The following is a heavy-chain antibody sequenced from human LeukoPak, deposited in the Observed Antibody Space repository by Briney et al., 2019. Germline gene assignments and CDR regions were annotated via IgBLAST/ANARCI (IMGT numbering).Heavy chain of an antibody. D-gene: IGHD6-19*01. Sequence: GGSLRLSCAASGFTFSSYSMNWVRQAPGKGVEWVSSISSSSSYIYYADSVKGRFTISRDNAKNSLYLQMNSLRAEDTAVYYCARGSSGWDDAFDIWGQGTMVTVSS. CDR2: ISSSSSYI. J-gene: IGHJ3*02. CDR1: GFTFSSYS. CDR3: ARGSSGWDDAFDI. V-gene: IGHV3-21*01.